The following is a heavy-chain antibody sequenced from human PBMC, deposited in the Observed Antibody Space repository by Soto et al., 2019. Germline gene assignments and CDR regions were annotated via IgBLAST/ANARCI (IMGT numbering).Heavy chain of an antibody. J-gene: IGHJ4*02. CDR2: ISSSSSYT. Sequence: GGSLRLSCAASGFTFSDYYMSWIRQAPGKGLEWVSYISSSSSYTNYADSVKGRFTISRDNAKNSLYLQMNSLRAEDTAVYYCARALYYYDSSGYQGLGYWGQGTLVTVS. D-gene: IGHD3-22*01. CDR3: ARALYYYDSSGYQGLGY. V-gene: IGHV3-11*06. CDR1: GFTFSDYY.